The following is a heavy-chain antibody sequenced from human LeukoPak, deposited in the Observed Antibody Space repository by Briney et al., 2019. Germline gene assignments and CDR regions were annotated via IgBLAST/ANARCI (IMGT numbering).Heavy chain of an antibody. CDR2: IYSSGNT. D-gene: IGHD1-1*01. Sequence: SETLSLTCTVSGGSISTYYWTWIRQPPGKGLEWIGYIYSSGNTNYNPYLSSRVTISLDTSKNQFSLMLRSLTAADTAVYYCARRYTASPGERFDYWGQGILVTVPS. V-gene: IGHV4-59*08. CDR1: GGSISTYY. CDR3: ARRYTASPGERFDY. J-gene: IGHJ4*02.